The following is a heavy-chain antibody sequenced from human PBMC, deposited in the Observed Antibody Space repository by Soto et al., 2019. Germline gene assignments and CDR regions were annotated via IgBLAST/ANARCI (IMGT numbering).Heavy chain of an antibody. CDR2: IKSKTDGGTT. J-gene: IGHJ6*02. D-gene: IGHD3-9*01. V-gene: IGHV3-15*07. CDR3: TTPAEYDILTGYYASYYYYGMDV. CDR1: GFTFSNAW. Sequence: PGGSLRLSCAASGFTFSNAWMNWVRQAPGKGLEWVGRIKSKTDGGTTDYAAPVKGRFTISRDDSKNTLYLQMNSLKTEDTAVYYCTTPAEYDILTGYYASYYYYGMDVWGQGTTVTVSS.